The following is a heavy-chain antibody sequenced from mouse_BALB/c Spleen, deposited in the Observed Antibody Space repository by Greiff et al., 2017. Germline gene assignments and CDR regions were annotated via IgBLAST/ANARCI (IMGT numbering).Heavy chain of an antibody. V-gene: IGHV1-31*01. D-gene: IGHD2-4*01. CDR3: AREDDYDGGFAY. J-gene: IGHJ3*01. CDR2: INPYNGAT. CDR1: GYSFTGYY. Sequence: VQLQQSGPELVKPGASVTISCKASGYSFTGYYMHWVKQSHVKSLEWIGRINPYNGATSYNQNFKDKASLTVDKSSSTAYMELHSLTSEDSAVYYCAREDDYDGGFAYWGQGTLVTVSA.